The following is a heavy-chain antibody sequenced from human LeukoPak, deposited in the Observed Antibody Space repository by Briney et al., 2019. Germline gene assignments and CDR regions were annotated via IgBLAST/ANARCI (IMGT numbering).Heavy chain of an antibody. Sequence: ASVKLTCKASGNTFSGYYMHWVRQAPGQGLEWMGWINPNTGYTETAQKFQGRVTMTRDTSISTAYMELSRLRSDDTAVYYCTRDHCTRSSCYEDYYHGMDVWGQGHTLTVSS. J-gene: IGHJ6*01. V-gene: IGHV1-2*02. CDR3: TRDHCTRSSCYEDYYHGMDV. CDR1: GNTFSGYY. D-gene: IGHD2-2*01. CDR2: INPNTGYT.